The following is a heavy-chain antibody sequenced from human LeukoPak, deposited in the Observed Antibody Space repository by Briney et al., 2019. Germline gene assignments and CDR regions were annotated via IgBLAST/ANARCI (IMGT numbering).Heavy chain of an antibody. D-gene: IGHD2-21*02. J-gene: IGHJ2*01. Sequence: GESLKISCKGSGYSFTSYWIGWVRQMPGKGLEWMGIIYPDDSDTRYSPSFQGQVTISADKSISTAYLQWSSLKASDTAMYYCARLGTYCGGDCTNWYFDLWGRGTLVTVSS. CDR2: IYPDDSDT. CDR1: GYSFTSYW. CDR3: ARLGTYCGGDCTNWYFDL. V-gene: IGHV5-51*01.